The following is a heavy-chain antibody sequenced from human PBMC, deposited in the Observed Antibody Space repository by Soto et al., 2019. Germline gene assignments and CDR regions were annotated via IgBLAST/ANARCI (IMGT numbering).Heavy chain of an antibody. CDR3: AREGGNRCYYYGMDV. V-gene: IGHV4-59*12. Sequence: PSETLSLTCTVSGGSISSYYWSWIRQPPGDGQEWIGYIYYSGSTNYNPSIKSRVTISVYTSKNQFSLKLSSVTPEDTAVYYCAREGGNRCYYYGMDVWGQGATVTVSS. CDR1: GGSISSYY. CDR2: IYYSGST. D-gene: IGHD1-26*01. J-gene: IGHJ6*02.